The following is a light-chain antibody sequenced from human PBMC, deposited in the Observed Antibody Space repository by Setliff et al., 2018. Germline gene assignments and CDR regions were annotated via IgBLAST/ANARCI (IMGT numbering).Light chain of an antibody. Sequence: QSVLTQPASVSGSPGQSITISCTGTSSDVGGYNYVSWYQQHPGKAPKLMIYDVSKRPSGVSNRFSGSKSGNTASLTISGLQAEDEAAYYCSSYTSSSPYVFGTGTKVTV. J-gene: IGLJ1*01. CDR1: SSDVGGYNY. V-gene: IGLV2-14*01. CDR3: SSYTSSSPYV. CDR2: DVS.